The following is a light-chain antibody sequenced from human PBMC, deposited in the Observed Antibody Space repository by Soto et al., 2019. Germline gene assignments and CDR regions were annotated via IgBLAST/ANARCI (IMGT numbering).Light chain of an antibody. J-gene: IGKJ3*01. CDR3: QQRSNWQIT. Sequence: EIVLTQSPATLSLSPGERATLSCRASQSVSSYLAWYQQKPGQAPRLLIYDASNRATGIQARFSGSGSGTDFTLTISSLAPEDFAVYYCQQRSNWQITFGPGTKVDIK. CDR2: DAS. V-gene: IGKV3-11*01. CDR1: QSVSSY.